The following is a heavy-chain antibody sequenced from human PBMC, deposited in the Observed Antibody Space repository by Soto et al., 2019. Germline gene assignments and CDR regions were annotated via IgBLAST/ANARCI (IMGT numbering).Heavy chain of an antibody. J-gene: IGHJ5*02. Sequence: PGGSLRLSCAASGFTFSSYWMHWVRQAPGKGPVWVSRINSDGSSTGHADSVKGRFTISRDNAKNTLYLQMNSLRVDDTAVYYCARAGGAAGGSNWFDPWGQGTLVTVSS. CDR1: GFTFSSYW. V-gene: IGHV3-74*01. D-gene: IGHD6-13*01. CDR3: ARAGGAAGGSNWFDP. CDR2: INSDGSST.